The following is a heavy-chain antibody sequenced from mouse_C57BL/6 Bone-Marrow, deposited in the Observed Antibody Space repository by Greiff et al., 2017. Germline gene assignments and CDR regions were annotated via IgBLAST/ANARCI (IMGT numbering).Heavy chain of an antibody. CDR1: GFNIKDDY. Sequence: VQLQQSGAELVRPGASVKLSCTASGFNIKDDYMHWVKQRPEQGLAWIGWIDPENGDTEYASKFQGKATITADTSSNTAYLQLSSLTSEDTAVYYCAREDSNYWFAYWGQGTLVTVSA. V-gene: IGHV14-4*01. CDR3: AREDSNYWFAY. J-gene: IGHJ3*01. CDR2: IDPENGDT. D-gene: IGHD2-5*01.